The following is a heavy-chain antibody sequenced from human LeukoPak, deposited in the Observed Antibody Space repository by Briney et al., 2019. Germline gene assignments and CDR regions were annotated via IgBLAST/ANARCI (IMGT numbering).Heavy chain of an antibody. Sequence: GESLKISCKGSGYSFTTYWIGWVRQMPGKGLEWMGIIYPADSHTTYSPSFQGQVTISADKSINTAYLQWSSLKASDPAMYYCARRRGGGSSYGNWDFDYWGQGTLVTVSS. V-gene: IGHV5-51*01. J-gene: IGHJ4*02. CDR3: ARRRGGGSSYGNWDFDY. CDR2: IYPADSHT. CDR1: GYSFTTYW. D-gene: IGHD3-16*01.